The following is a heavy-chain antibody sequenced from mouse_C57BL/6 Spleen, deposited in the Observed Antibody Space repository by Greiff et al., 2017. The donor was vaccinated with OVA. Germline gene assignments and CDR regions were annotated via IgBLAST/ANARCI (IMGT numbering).Heavy chain of an antibody. V-gene: IGHV1-82*01. CDR3: ARSGGYGNYVAY. Sequence: VQLQESGPELVKPGASVKISCKASGYAFSSSWMNWVKQRPGKGLEWIGRIYPGDGDTNYNGKFKGKATLTADKSSSTAYMQLSSLTSEDSAVYFCARSGGYGNYVAYWGQGTLVTVSA. CDR1: GYAFSSSW. D-gene: IGHD2-10*02. J-gene: IGHJ3*01. CDR2: IYPGDGDT.